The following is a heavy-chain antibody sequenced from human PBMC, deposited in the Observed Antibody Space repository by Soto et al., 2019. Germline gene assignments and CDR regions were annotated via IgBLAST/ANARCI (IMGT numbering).Heavy chain of an antibody. Sequence: SETLSLTCAVYGGSFSGYYWSWIRQPPGKGLEWIGEINHSGSTNYNPSLKSRVTISVDTSKNQFSLKLSSVTAADTAVYYCARVNYRNSIAAASYAFDIWGQGTMVTVS. CDR3: ARVNYRNSIAAASYAFDI. V-gene: IGHV4-34*01. CDR1: GGSFSGYY. D-gene: IGHD6-13*01. CDR2: INHSGST. J-gene: IGHJ3*02.